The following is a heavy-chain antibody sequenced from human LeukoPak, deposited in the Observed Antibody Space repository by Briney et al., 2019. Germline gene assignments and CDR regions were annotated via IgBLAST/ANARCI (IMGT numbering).Heavy chain of an antibody. CDR1: GFTFSSYG. V-gene: IGHV3-48*04. J-gene: IGHJ6*02. Sequence: GGSLRLSCAASGFTFSSYGMHWVRQAPGKGLEWVSYISSSGGTIYYADSVKGRFTISRDNAKNSLYLQMNSLRAEDTAVYYCARAVLYYYYGMDVWGQGTTVTVSS. CDR3: ARAVLYYYYGMDV. CDR2: ISSSGGTI.